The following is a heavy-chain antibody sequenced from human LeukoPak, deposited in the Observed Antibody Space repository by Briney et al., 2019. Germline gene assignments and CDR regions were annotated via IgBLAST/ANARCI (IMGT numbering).Heavy chain of an antibody. CDR2: ISYDGIYK. J-gene: IGHJ4*02. CDR3: AKESKDGYNSTPLVDY. Sequence: GGSLRLSCAASGFTFSSYGMHWVRQTPGKGLEWVAVISYDGIYKYYTDSMKGRFTISRDNSKNMVYLQMNSLRVDDTAVYYCAKESKDGYNSTPLVDYWGQGTLVTVSS. V-gene: IGHV3-30*18. D-gene: IGHD5-24*01. CDR1: GFTFSSYG.